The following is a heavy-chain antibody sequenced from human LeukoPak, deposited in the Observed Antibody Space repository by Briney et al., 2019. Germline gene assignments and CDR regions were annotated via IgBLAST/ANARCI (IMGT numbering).Heavy chain of an antibody. CDR1: GFTFSSST. D-gene: IGHD6-19*01. Sequence: PEGSLRLSCAATGFTFSSSTMNWVRQAPGKGLEWISFISSSSSTIYYADSVKGRFTISRDNAKNSLYLQMNSLRAEDTAVYYCASRGPLSGAWYFWGQGTLVTVSS. CDR3: ASRGPLSGAWYF. CDR2: ISSSSSTI. V-gene: IGHV3-48*04. J-gene: IGHJ4*02.